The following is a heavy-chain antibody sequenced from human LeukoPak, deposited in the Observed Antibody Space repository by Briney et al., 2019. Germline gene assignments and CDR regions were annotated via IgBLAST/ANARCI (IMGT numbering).Heavy chain of an antibody. CDR3: ARAEGYFDWLLPFDP. CDR1: GYTFTSYY. D-gene: IGHD3-9*01. J-gene: IGHJ5*02. CDR2: INPSGGST. Sequence: GASVTVSCKASGYTFTSYYMHWVRQARGQGLEWMGVINPSGGSTSYAQKFQGRVTMTRDTSTSTVYMELSSLRSEDTAVYYCARAEGYFDWLLPFDPWGQGTLVTVSS. V-gene: IGHV1-46*01.